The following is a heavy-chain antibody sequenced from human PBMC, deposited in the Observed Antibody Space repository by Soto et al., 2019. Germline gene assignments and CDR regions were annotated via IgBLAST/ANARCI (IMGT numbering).Heavy chain of an antibody. Sequence: QVQLVESGGGVAQPGRSLRLFCAASGFTLSSYSLHWVRQSPGKGLEWVAAISSDGTEKHYADSVKGRFTISRDNSKNTLSLQLSSLRTEDTAVYYCARMFGFSYGPANRGMDVWGQGTTVTVSS. CDR3: ARMFGFSYGPANRGMDV. D-gene: IGHD5-18*01. CDR2: ISSDGTEK. J-gene: IGHJ6*02. V-gene: IGHV3-30*04. CDR1: GFTLSSYS.